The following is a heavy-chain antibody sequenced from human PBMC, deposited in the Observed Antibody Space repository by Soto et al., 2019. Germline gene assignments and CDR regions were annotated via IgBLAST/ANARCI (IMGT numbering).Heavy chain of an antibody. J-gene: IGHJ5*02. CDR2: IYATGTT. D-gene: IGHD1-1*01. CDR3: VRDGTKTLRDWFDP. Sequence: EPLSLTCTVSGASISGFYWSWIRKSAGKGLEWIGRIYATGTTDYNPSLKSRVMMSVDTSKKQFSLKLRSVTAADTAVYYCVRDGTKTLRDWFDPWGQGISVTVSS. CDR1: GASISGFY. V-gene: IGHV4-4*07.